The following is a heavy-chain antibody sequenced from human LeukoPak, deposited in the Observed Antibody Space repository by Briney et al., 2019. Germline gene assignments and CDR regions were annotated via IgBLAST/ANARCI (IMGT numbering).Heavy chain of an antibody. CDR2: ISSSGSTI. CDR1: GFTFSSYE. J-gene: IGHJ4*02. V-gene: IGHV3-48*03. Sequence: GGSLRLSCAASGFTFSSYEMNWVRQAPGKGLEWVSYISSSGSTIYYADSVKGRFTISRDNAKNSLYLQMNSLKTEDTAVYYCTTDLTPTVVTPGLVDYWGQGTLVTVSS. CDR3: TTDLTPTVVTPGLVDY. D-gene: IGHD4-23*01.